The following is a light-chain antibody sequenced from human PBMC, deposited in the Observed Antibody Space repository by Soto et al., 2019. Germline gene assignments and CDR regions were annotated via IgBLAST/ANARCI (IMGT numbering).Light chain of an antibody. V-gene: IGKV3-20*01. CDR2: DAS. Sequence: EIVLTHSPGTLSLSPWERATLSCRASQSVSSSFLAWYQQRPGQAPRLLIYDASSRATGIPDRFSGSGSGTDFTLTITRLEPEDFAVYYCQQYGSSPLTFGGGTKVDIK. J-gene: IGKJ4*01. CDR1: QSVSSSF. CDR3: QQYGSSPLT.